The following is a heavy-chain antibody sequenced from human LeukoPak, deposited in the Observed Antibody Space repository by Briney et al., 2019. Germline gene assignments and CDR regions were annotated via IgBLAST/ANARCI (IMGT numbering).Heavy chain of an antibody. CDR3: ARDRDGYSSSWYVSNYYYMDV. CDR2: INPNSGCT. CDR1: GYTFTSYY. J-gene: IGHJ6*03. D-gene: IGHD6-13*01. V-gene: IGHV1-2*02. Sequence: ASVKLSCKASGYTFTSYYMNWVRQAAGQGLEWMGWINPNSGCTNYAQKFQGRVTMTRDTSISTAYMELSRLSSDDTAVYYCARDRDGYSSSWYVSNYYYMDVWGKGTTVTVSS.